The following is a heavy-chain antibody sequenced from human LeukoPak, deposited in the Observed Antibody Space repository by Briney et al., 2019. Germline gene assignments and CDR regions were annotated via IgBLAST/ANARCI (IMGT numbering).Heavy chain of an antibody. D-gene: IGHD3-16*02. CDR2: ISSSSSYI. CDR1: GSTFSSYS. V-gene: IGHV3-21*01. CDR3: ARPLGPDYNYVGGSYRLPSPNMDV. J-gene: IGHJ6*03. Sequence: GGPLRPPCAASGSTFSSYSRNWVRQAPGRGLEWVSSISSSSSYIYYADSVKGGFTISRDNAKNSMYLQVNSLRAEDTAVYYCARPLGPDYNYVGGSYRLPSPNMDVWGKGTTVTVSS.